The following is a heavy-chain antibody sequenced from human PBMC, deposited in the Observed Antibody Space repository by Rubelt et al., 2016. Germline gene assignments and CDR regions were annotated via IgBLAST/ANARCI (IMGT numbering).Heavy chain of an antibody. CDR2: INPNSGGT. J-gene: IGHJ3*02. Sequence: CKASGYTFTGYYMHWVRQAPGQGLEWMGRINPNSGGTNYAQKFQGRVTMTRDTSISTAYMELSRLRSDDTAVYYCARDMVYAEDAFDIWGQGTMVTVSS. D-gene: IGHD2-8*01. V-gene: IGHV1-2*06. CDR3: ARDMVYAEDAFDI. CDR1: GYTFTGYY.